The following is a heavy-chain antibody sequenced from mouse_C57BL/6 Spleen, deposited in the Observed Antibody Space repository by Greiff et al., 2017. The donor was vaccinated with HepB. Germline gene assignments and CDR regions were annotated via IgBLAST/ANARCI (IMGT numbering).Heavy chain of an antibody. Sequence: ESGPGLVKPSQSLSLTCSVTGYSITSGYYWNWIRQFPGNKLEWMGYISYDGSNNYNPSLKNRISITRDTSKNQFFLKLNSVTTEDTATYYCARRADGYYFDYWGQGTTLTVSS. J-gene: IGHJ2*01. CDR3: ARRADGYYFDY. V-gene: IGHV3-6*01. CDR1: GYSITSGYY. D-gene: IGHD2-3*01. CDR2: ISYDGSN.